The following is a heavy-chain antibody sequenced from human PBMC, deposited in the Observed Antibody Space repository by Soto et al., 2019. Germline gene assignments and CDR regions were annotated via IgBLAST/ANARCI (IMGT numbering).Heavy chain of an antibody. CDR1: GFTFSSYG. J-gene: IGHJ4*02. CDR3: AKGGLAVLPVYYFDY. D-gene: IGHD6-19*01. CDR2: ISYDGSNK. Sequence: PGGSLRLSCAASGFTFSSYGMHWVRQAPGKGLEWVAVISYDGSNKYYADSVKGRFTISRDNSKNTLYLQMNSLRAEDTAVYYCAKGGLAVLPVYYFDYWGQGALVTVSS. V-gene: IGHV3-30*18.